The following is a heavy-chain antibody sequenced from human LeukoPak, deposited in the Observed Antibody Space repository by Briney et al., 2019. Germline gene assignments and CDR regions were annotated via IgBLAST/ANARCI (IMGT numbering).Heavy chain of an antibody. V-gene: IGHV3-74*01. CDR2: INTDGSTI. D-gene: IGHD2-21*02. CDR1: GFTFSSYE. CDR3: ARDRTYCGGDCYSSPFDY. J-gene: IGHJ4*02. Sequence: GGSLRLSCAASGFTFSSYEMNWVRQVPGKGLVWVSRINTDGSTITYADSVKGRFTISRDNAKNTLYLQMNSLRAEDTAVYYCARDRTYCGGDCYSSPFDYWGQGTLVTVSS.